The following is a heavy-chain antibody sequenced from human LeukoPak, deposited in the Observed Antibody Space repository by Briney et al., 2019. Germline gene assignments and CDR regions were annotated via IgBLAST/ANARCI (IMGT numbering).Heavy chain of an antibody. CDR2: IFTSGAA. D-gene: IGHD1-7*01. CDR1: GDFISPYS. Sequence: PSKTLSLTCSVSGDFISPYSWTWIRQPAGKGLEWIGRIFTSGAAFYNPSLKSRVTMSIATSKAQFSLRLSSVTAADTAVYYCARVHWNYDGLAWFDPWGQGTLVIVSS. CDR3: ARVHWNYDGLAWFDP. V-gene: IGHV4-4*07. J-gene: IGHJ5*02.